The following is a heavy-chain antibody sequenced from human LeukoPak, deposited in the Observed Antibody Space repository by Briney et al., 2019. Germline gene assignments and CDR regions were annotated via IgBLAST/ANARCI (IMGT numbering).Heavy chain of an antibody. V-gene: IGHV3-30*18. CDR3: AKSDGSSSTPYDY. D-gene: IGHD6-6*01. CDR2: ISCDGSNK. Sequence: GGSLRLSCAASGFTFSSYGMHWVRQAPGKGLEWVAVISCDGSNKYYADSVKGRFTISRDNSKNTLYLQMNSLRAEDTAVYYCAKSDGSSSTPYDYWGQGTLVTVSS. J-gene: IGHJ4*02. CDR1: GFTFSSYG.